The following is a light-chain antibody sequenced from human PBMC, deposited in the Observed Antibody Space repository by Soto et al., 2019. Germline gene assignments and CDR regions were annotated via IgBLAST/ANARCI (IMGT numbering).Light chain of an antibody. CDR2: GNN. V-gene: IGLV1-47*01. CDR3: AAWDARLSVV. Sequence: QSVLTQPPSASGTLGQRVTISCSGSSSNIGNKYVDWYQQVPGTAPKLLIYGNNQRPSGVPDRFSGSKSGTSASLAISGLRSEDEADYYCAAWDARLSVVFGGGTKLTVL. J-gene: IGLJ2*01. CDR1: SSNIGNKY.